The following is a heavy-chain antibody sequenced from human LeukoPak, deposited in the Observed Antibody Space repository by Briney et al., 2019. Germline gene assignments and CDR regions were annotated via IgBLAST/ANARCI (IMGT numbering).Heavy chain of an antibody. D-gene: IGHD5-18*01. J-gene: IGHJ4*02. CDR2: ISAYNGNT. V-gene: IGHV1-18*01. CDR1: GYTFTSYG. CDR3: ARESDSSGLALFDY. Sequence: GASVKVSCKASGYTFTSYGISWVRQAPGQGLEWMGWISAYNGNTNYAQKLQGRVTMTTDTSTSTAYMELRSLRSDDTAVYYCARESDSSGLALFDYWGQGTLVTVSS.